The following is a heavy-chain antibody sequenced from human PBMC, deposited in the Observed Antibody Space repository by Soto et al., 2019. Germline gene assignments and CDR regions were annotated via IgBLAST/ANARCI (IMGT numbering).Heavy chain of an antibody. CDR1: GFTFSSYA. Sequence: GGSLRLSCAASGFTFSSYAMSWVRQAPGKGLEWVSAISGSGGSTYYADSVKGRFTISRDNSKNTLYLQMNSLRAEDTAVYYCAKDLTYSGGSSGFDYWGQGTLVTVSS. D-gene: IGHD2-15*01. J-gene: IGHJ4*02. CDR3: AKDLTYSGGSSGFDY. CDR2: ISGSGGST. V-gene: IGHV3-23*01.